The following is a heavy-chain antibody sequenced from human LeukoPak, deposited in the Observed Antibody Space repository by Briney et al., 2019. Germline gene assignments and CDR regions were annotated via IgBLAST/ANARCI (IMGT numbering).Heavy chain of an antibody. CDR1: GGSISSYY. D-gene: IGHD3-16*02. J-gene: IGHJ4*02. Sequence: SETLSLTCTVSGGSISSYYWSWIRQPAGKGLEWIGRIYTSGSTNYNPSLKSRVTMSVDTSKNQFSLKLSSVTAADTAVYYCARGSSNSIMITFGGVIVPFDYWGQGTLVTVSS. CDR3: ARGSSNSIMITFGGVIVPFDY. V-gene: IGHV4-4*07. CDR2: IYTSGST.